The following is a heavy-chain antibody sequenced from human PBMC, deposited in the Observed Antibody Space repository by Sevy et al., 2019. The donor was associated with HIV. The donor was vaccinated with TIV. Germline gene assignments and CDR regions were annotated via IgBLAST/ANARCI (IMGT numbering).Heavy chain of an antibody. J-gene: IGHJ4*02. CDR1: GFSFTDFW. Sequence: GGSLRLSCKASGFSFTDFWMQWVRQVPGKGPEWVANINQDGSEKYYVDSVKGRFTISRDNAESALYLQMHGLRAEDAATCFCGRRYFDVWGQGTVVTVSS. V-gene: IGHV3-7*01. CDR3: GRRYFDV. CDR2: INQDGSEK.